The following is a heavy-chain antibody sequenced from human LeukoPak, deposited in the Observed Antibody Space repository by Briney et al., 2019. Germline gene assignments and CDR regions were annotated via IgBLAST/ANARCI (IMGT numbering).Heavy chain of an antibody. CDR3: AREREPGGSYYYYMDV. CDR2: IYTSGST. D-gene: IGHD1-26*01. V-gene: IGHV4-61*02. CDR1: GGSISSGSYY. Sequence: SETLSLTCTVSGGSISSGSYYWSWIRQPAGKGLEWIWRIYTSGSTNYNPSLKSRVTISVDTSKNQFSLKLSSVTAADTALYYCAREREPGGSYYYYMDVWGKGTTVTVSS. J-gene: IGHJ6*03.